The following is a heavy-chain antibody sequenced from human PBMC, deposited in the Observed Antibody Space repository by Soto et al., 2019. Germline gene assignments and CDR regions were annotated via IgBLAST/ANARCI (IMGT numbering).Heavy chain of an antibody. Sequence: EVQLLESGGGLVQPGGSLRLSCAASGFTFSSYAMSWVRQAPGKGLEWVSAISGSGGSTYYADSAKGRFTISRDNSKNTLYLQMNSLRAEDTAVYYCAKTSTLDQAIFGVVTAQYYFDYWGKGTLVTVSS. J-gene: IGHJ4*02. V-gene: IGHV3-23*01. CDR2: ISGSGGST. D-gene: IGHD3-3*01. CDR3: AKTSTLDQAIFGVVTAQYYFDY. CDR1: GFTFSSYA.